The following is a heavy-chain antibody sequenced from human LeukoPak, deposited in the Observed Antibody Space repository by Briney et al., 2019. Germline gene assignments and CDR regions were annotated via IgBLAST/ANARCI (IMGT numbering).Heavy chain of an antibody. D-gene: IGHD5-18*01. V-gene: IGHV3-33*01. CDR1: GFTFSSYG. CDR3: ARDVDTAMAFDY. Sequence: GRSLRLSCAASGFTFSSYGMHWVRQAPGKGLEWVAVIWYDGSNKYYADSVKGRFTISRDNSKNTLYLQMNSLRAEDTAVYYCARDVDTAMAFDYWDQGTLVTVSS. CDR2: IWYDGSNK. J-gene: IGHJ4*02.